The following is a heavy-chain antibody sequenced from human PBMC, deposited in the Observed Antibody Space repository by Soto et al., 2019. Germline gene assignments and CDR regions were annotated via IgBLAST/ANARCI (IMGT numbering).Heavy chain of an antibody. J-gene: IGHJ4*02. CDR1: GFTFSKSG. CDR2: IVPAGTTT. V-gene: IGHV3-23*01. Sequence: EVQLLESGGDLVQPGGSLRLSCAASGFTFSKSGMTWVRQAPGWGPEWVSAIVPAGTTTFYADSVKGRFIISRDNSKSTLSLQMSSLRAEDTAVYYCAKTGPGYFDFWGQGTRVTVSA. CDR3: AKTGPGYFDF.